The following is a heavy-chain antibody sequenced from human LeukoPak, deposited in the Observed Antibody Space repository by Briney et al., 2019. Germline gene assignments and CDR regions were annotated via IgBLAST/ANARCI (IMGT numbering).Heavy chain of an antibody. D-gene: IGHD3-10*01. Sequence: NPSETLSLTCTVSGASVSSYYWIWIRQPAGRGLEWIGRIDASGSTNYNPSLKSRVTISVDTSKNQFSLKLSSVTAADTAVYYCARSSGGFGELRFDYWGQGTLVTVSS. CDR3: ARSSGGFGELRFDY. V-gene: IGHV4-4*07. CDR2: IDASGST. J-gene: IGHJ4*02. CDR1: GASVSSYY.